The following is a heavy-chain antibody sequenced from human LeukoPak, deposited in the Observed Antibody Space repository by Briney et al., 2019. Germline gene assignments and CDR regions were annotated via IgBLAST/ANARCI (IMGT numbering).Heavy chain of an antibody. J-gene: IGHJ3*02. CDR3: PKDRFFLAAFDI. Sequence: GGSLRLSCAASGFTFSGYAMSWVRQAPGKGLEWVSAISGSGGSTYYADSVKGRFTISRDNSKNTLYLQMNSLRADDTAVYYCPKDRFFLAAFDIWGQGTMVTVSS. D-gene: IGHD3-16*01. V-gene: IGHV3-23*01. CDR1: GFTFSGYA. CDR2: ISGSGGST.